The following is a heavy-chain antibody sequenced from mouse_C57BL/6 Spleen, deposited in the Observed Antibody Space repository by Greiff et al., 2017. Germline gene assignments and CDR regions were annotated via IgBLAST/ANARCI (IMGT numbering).Heavy chain of an antibody. D-gene: IGHD2-3*01. Sequence: EVKLMESGPELVKPGASVKMSCKASGYTFTDYNMHWVKQSHGKSLEWIGYINPNNGGTSYNQKFKGKATLTVNKSSSTAYMELRSLTSEDSAVYYCARDGLYAMDYWGQGTSVTVSS. V-gene: IGHV1-22*01. CDR3: ARDGLYAMDY. J-gene: IGHJ4*01. CDR2: INPNNGGT. CDR1: GYTFTDYN.